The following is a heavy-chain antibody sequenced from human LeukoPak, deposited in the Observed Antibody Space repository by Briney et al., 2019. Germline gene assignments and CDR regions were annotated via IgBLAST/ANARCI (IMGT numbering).Heavy chain of an antibody. CDR2: INHSGST. CDR3: ARHNGYSYGLHN. CDR1: GGSFSGYY. V-gene: IGHV4-34*01. D-gene: IGHD5-18*01. J-gene: IGHJ4*02. Sequence: PSETLSLTCAVYGGSFSGYYWSWIRQPPGKGLEWIGEINHSGSTNYNPSLKSRVTISVDTSKNQFSLKLSSVTAADTAVYYCARHNGYSYGLHNWGQGTLVTVSS.